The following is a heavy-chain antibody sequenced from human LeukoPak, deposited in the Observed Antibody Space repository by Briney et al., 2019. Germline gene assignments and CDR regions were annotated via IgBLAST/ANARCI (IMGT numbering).Heavy chain of an antibody. CDR1: GYTFTSYY. V-gene: IGHV1-46*01. Sequence: GASVKVSCKASGYTFTSYYMHWVRQAPGQGLEWMGIINPSGGSTSYAQKFQGRVTITADKSTSTAYMELSSLRSEDTAVYYCAHETDSSGYYYRGLGYWGQGTLVTVSS. CDR3: AHETDSSGYYYRGLGY. J-gene: IGHJ4*02. CDR2: INPSGGST. D-gene: IGHD3-22*01.